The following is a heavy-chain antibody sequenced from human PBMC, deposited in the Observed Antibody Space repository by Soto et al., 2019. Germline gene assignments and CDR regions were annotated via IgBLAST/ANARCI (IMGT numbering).Heavy chain of an antibody. CDR2: TYYRSRWYN. J-gene: IGHJ6*03. CDR1: GDSVSSNSAA. CDR3: AGTTSHQWYYMDV. V-gene: IGHV6-1*01. Sequence: SQTLSLTCAFSGDSVSSNSAAWNLIRLSPSRGLEWLARTYYRSRWYNDYAVSVRSRITANPDTSKNQFSLQLTSVTPEDTAVYYCAGTTSHQWYYMDVWGKGTTVTVSS. D-gene: IGHD1-7*01.